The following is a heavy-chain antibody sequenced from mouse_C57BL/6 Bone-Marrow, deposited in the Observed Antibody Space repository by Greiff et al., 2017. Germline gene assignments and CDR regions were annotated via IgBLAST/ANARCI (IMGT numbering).Heavy chain of an antibody. Sequence: VQLQESGPGLVAPSQSLSITCTVSGFSLTSYAISWVRQPPGKGLEWLGVIWTGGGTNYNSALKSRLSILKDNSKSQVFLKLNSLQTDDTARYYCARNDGSSSWFAYWGQGTLVTVSA. CDR1: GFSLTSYA. V-gene: IGHV2-9-1*01. J-gene: IGHJ3*01. D-gene: IGHD1-1*01. CDR2: IWTGGGT. CDR3: ARNDGSSSWFAY.